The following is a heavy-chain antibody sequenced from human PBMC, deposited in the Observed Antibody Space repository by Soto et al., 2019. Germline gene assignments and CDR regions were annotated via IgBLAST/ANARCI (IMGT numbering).Heavy chain of an antibody. D-gene: IGHD6-19*01. CDR3: TTETTGYSSGWSEDYYYYYYMDV. Sequence: GGSLRLSCAASGFTFSNAWMSWVRQAPGKGLEWVGRIKSKTDGGTTDYAAPVKGRFTISRDDSKNTLYLQMNSLKTEDTAVYYCTTETTGYSSGWSEDYYYYYYMDVWGKGTTVTVSS. J-gene: IGHJ6*03. V-gene: IGHV3-15*01. CDR2: IKSKTDGGTT. CDR1: GFTFSNAW.